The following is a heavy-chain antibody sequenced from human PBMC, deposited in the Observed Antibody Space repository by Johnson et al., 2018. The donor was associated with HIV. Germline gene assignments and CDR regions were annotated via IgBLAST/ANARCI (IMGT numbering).Heavy chain of an antibody. D-gene: IGHD3-22*01. CDR2: INWNGGST. CDR3: GRNQYYVSSGQCEVFDV. V-gene: IGHV3-20*04. J-gene: IGHJ3*01. CDR1: GFTFDDYD. Sequence: VQLVESGGGVVRPGGSLRLSCAASGFTFDDYDMSWVRQAPGKGLEWVSDINWNGGSTGYADSVKGRFTISRDNAKNSLYLQMNSLRAEDTALYYCGRNQYYVSSGQCEVFDVWGQGTMVTVSS.